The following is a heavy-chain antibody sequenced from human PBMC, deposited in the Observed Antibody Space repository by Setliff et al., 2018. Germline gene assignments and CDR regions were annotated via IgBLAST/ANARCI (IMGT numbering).Heavy chain of an antibody. V-gene: IGHV1-2*04. D-gene: IGHD3-22*01. CDR1: GYTFTGYY. CDR3: ARGRAFYYDSSGYFDYFL. Sequence: GASVKVSCKASGYTFTGYYMHWVRQAPGQGLEWMGWINPNSGGTNYAQKFQGWVTMTRNTSISTAYMELSSLRSEDTAVYYCARGRAFYYDSSGYFDYFLWGQGTLVTVSS. J-gene: IGHJ4*02. CDR2: INPNSGGT.